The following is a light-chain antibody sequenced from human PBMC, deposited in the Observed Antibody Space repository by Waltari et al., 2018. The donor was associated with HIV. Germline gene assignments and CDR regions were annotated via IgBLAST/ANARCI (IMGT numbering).Light chain of an antibody. V-gene: IGKV4-1*01. J-gene: IGKJ4*01. CDR1: GSVLYSATKKNS. Sequence: INAEYMGSVLYSATKKNSLAWYQQKPGQPPKLLISWASTRESGVPARFSGSGSGTDFTLTINNLQAEDVAVYYCQQYYTTPLSFGGGTKVEIK. CDR3: QQYYTTPLS. CDR2: WAS.